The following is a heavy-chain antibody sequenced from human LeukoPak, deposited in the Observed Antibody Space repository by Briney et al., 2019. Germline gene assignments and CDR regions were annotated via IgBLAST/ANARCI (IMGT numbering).Heavy chain of an antibody. V-gene: IGHV3-23*01. CDR1: GFTFSTYA. D-gene: IGHD6-13*01. Sequence: PGGSLRLSCAASGFTFSTYAMSWVRQAPGKGLEWVSGISASGGTTYYADSVKGRFTISRDNAKNSLYLQMNSLRAEDTAVYYCARPNIAAAGFVYYYGMDVWGQGTTVTVSS. CDR2: ISASGGTT. J-gene: IGHJ6*02. CDR3: ARPNIAAAGFVYYYGMDV.